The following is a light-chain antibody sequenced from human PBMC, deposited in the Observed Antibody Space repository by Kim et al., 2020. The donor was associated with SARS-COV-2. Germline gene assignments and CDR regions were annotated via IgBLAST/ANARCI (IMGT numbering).Light chain of an antibody. Sequence: SARERVTLPVRSGTTVSSNSVAGYQQEPRQDPRLLFYAAATRAAGIPGRFSGSGSGAEFSLTISSWVPADSAVYHCQQCGDTPKYTFGQGTKLEI. CDR2: AAA. J-gene: IGKJ2*01. V-gene: IGKV3-20*01. CDR1: TTVSSNS. CDR3: QQCGDTPKYT.